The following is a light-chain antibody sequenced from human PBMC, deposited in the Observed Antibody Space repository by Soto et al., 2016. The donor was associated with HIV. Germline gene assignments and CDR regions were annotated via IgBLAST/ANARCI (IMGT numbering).Light chain of an antibody. Sequence: DIQLTQSPSFLSASVGDRVTITCRASQGISSYLAWYQQKPGKAPKLLIYTASTLQSGVPSRFSGSGSGTKFTLTISSLQPEDSATYYCQQVNTYPLTFGEGPRWRSN. J-gene: IGKJ4*01. CDR1: QGISSY. CDR2: TAS. V-gene: IGKV1-9*01. CDR3: QQVNTYPLT.